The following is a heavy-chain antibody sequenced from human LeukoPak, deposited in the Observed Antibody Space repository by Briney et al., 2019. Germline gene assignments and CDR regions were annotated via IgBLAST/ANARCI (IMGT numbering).Heavy chain of an antibody. J-gene: IGHJ2*01. D-gene: IGHD2-2*01. Sequence: GESLKISCKGSGYIFTNYWIGWVRQMPGKGLEWMGMIYPGDSDTIYSPSFQGQVAISADKSTTTASLQWSSLEASDTAMYYCARLGAIVVVPDAMPDWYCDLWGRGTLVSVSS. CDR3: ARLGAIVVVPDAMPDWYCDL. CDR2: IYPGDSDT. V-gene: IGHV5-51*01. CDR1: GYIFTNYW.